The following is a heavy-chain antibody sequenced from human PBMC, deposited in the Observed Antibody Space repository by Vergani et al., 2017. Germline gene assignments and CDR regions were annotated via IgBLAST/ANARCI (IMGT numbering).Heavy chain of an antibody. CDR2: IYYSGST. Sequence: QVQLQESGPGLVKPSQTLSLTCTVSGGSISSYYWSWIRQPPGKGLEWIGYIYYSGSTNYNPSLKSRVTISVDTSKNQFSLKLSSVTAADTAVYYCASSTIENDYGGNSDFDYWGQGTLVTVSS. CDR3: ASSTIENDYGGNSDFDY. V-gene: IGHV4-59*01. CDR1: GGSISSYY. D-gene: IGHD4-23*01. J-gene: IGHJ4*02.